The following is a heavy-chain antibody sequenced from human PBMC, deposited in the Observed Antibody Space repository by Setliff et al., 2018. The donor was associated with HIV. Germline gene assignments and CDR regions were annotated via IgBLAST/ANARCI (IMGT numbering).Heavy chain of an antibody. CDR3: ARDNIPMVRGVIQYNWFDP. J-gene: IGHJ5*02. Sequence: ASVKVSCKASGYTFISYGISWMRQAPGQGPEWMGWISVDNGDTNYAQKVQGRVSMTTDTSTSTAYMELSSLRSEDTAVYYCARDNIPMVRGVIQYNWFDPWGQGTLVTVSS. CDR2: ISVDNGDT. CDR1: GYTFISYG. D-gene: IGHD3-10*01. V-gene: IGHV1-18*04.